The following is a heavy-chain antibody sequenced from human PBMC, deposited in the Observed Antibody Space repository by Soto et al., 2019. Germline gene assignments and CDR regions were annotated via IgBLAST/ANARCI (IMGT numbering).Heavy chain of an antibody. CDR1: GYTFTSYA. V-gene: IGHV1-3*01. CDR2: INAGNGNT. J-gene: IGHJ4*02. Sequence: QVQLVQSGAEVKKPGASVKVSCKASGYTFTSYAMHWVRQAPGQRLEWMGWINAGNGNTKYSQKFQGRVTITRDTSASRAYMELSSLRSEDTAVYYCARVIRRLGELSLFDYWGQGTLVTVSS. D-gene: IGHD3-16*02. CDR3: ARVIRRLGELSLFDY.